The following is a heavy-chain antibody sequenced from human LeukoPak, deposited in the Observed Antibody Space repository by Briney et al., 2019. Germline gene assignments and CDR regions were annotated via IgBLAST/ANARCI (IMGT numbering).Heavy chain of an antibody. J-gene: IGHJ6*02. D-gene: IGHD2-15*01. CDR2: IKFDESER. Sequence: GGSLRLSCAASGFTFSSFWMAWVRQAPGKGLEWVASIKFDESERHHVDSVKGRFTISRDNAKNSLYLQMNSLRAEDTAVYYCAKARKDGGGNYYYYYGMDVWGQGTTVTVSS. CDR3: AKARKDGGGNYYYYYGMDV. CDR1: GFTFSSFW. V-gene: IGHV3-7*03.